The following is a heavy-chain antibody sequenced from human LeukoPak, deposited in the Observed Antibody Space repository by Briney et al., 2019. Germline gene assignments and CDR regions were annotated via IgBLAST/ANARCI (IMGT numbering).Heavy chain of an antibody. CDR1: GGSISSYY. V-gene: IGHV4-4*07. CDR2: IYTSGST. CDR3: ARDQRQQLVRGGYYYYYMDV. Sequence: PSETLSLTCTVSGGSISSYYWSWLRQPAGKGLEWIGRIYTSGSTNYNPSLKSRVTISVDKSKNQFSLKLSSVTAADTAVYYCARDQRQQLVRGGYYYYYMDVWGKGTTVTVSS. D-gene: IGHD6-13*01. J-gene: IGHJ6*03.